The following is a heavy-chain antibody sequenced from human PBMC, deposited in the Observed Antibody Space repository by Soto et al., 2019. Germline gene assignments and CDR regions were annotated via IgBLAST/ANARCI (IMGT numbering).Heavy chain of an antibody. CDR2: ITGGGGGRT. CDR1: GFTFTNYA. CDR3: XXXXXXXRTFDY. Sequence: EVQLLESGGGLVQPGGSLRLSCAASGFTFTNYAMNWVRQAPGKGLEWVSTITGGGGGRTNYADSVKGRFTISRDNSXXXXXXXXXXXXXXXXXXXXXXXXXXXXRTFDYWGQGALVTVSS. V-gene: IGHV3-23*01. J-gene: IGHJ4*02.